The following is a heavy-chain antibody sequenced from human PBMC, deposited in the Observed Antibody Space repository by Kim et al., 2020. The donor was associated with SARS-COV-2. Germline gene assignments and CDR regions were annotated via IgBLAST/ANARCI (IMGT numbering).Heavy chain of an antibody. V-gene: IGHV3-33*01. D-gene: IGHD3-10*01. CDR3: ARTLVLSGYYGMDV. J-gene: IGHJ6*02. Sequence: YADSRKGRFTISRDHSMNTLYLQMNSRRAEDTAVYYCARTLVLSGYYGMDVWGQGTTVTVSS.